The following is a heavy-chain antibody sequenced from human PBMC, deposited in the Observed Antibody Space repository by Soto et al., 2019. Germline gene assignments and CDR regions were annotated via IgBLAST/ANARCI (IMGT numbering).Heavy chain of an antibody. Sequence: PGGSLRLSCAASGFTFTRYSMNWVRQAPGKGLEWVSSISNTAGNTFYADSAKGRLTISRDNSKNTLYLQMNSLRAEDTAVYYCARGLPIDYWGQGTLVTVSS. V-gene: IGHV3-23*01. CDR2: ISNTAGNT. J-gene: IGHJ4*02. CDR1: GFTFTRYS. CDR3: ARGLPIDY.